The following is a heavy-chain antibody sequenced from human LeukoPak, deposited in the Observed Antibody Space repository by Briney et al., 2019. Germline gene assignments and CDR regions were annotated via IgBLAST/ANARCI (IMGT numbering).Heavy chain of an antibody. V-gene: IGHV3-30-3*01. J-gene: IGHJ6*02. CDR2: ISYDGSNK. Sequence: GGSLRPSCAASGFTFSSYAMHWVRQAPGKGLEWVAVISYDGSNKYYADSVKGRFTISRDNSKNTLYLQMNSLRAEDTAVYYCARDPGIVVVPAAMPYYYGMDVWGQGTTVTVSS. CDR3: ARDPGIVVVPAAMPYYYGMDV. CDR1: GFTFSSYA. D-gene: IGHD2-2*01.